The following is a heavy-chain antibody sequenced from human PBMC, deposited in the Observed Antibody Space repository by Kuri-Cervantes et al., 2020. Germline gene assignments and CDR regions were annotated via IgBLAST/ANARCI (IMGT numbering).Heavy chain of an antibody. CDR1: GGSISSYY. V-gene: IGHV4-59*12. CDR3: ARGPNLLRN. J-gene: IGHJ4*02. CDR2: IYYSGST. D-gene: IGHD3-22*01. Sequence: SETLSLTCTVSGGSISSYYWSWIRQPPGKGLEWIGYIYYSGSTNYNPSLKSRVTISVDTSKNQFSLKLSSVTAADTAVYYCARGPNLLRNWGQGTLVTVSS.